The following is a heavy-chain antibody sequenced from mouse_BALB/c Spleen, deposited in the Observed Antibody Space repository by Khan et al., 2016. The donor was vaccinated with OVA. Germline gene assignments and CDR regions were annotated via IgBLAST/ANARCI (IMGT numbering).Heavy chain of an antibody. CDR3: ARVGYNGTMDF. V-gene: IGHV9-3-1*01. J-gene: IGHJ4*01. CDR1: GFTFTNYG. D-gene: IGHD2-14*01. CDR2: INAYTGEP. Sequence: QIQLVQPGPELKKPGETVQISCKASGFTFTNYGMNWVRQAPGKGLKWMGWINAYTGEPTFTDDFKGRFAFSLETSASTAYLQINSLKNEDTATYCCARVGYNGTMDFWGQGTSVTVSS.